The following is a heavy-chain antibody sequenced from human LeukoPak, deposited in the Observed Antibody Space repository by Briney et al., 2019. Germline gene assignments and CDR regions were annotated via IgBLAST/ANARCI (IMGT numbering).Heavy chain of an antibody. CDR1: GFTFSSYA. J-gene: IGHJ5*02. V-gene: IGHV3-30*02. CDR3: AKDLMRDRWFGES. Sequence: GGSLRLSCAASGFTFSSYAMSWVRQAPGKGLEWVAFIRYEGSEKFYADSVKGRFTISRDNSKNTLYLEMNSLRHEDTAVYYCAKDLMRDRWFGESWGQGNPGHRLL. D-gene: IGHD3-10*01. CDR2: IRYEGSEK.